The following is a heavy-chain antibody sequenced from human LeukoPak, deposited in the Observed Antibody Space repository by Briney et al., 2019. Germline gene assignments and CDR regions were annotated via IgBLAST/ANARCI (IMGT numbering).Heavy chain of an antibody. V-gene: IGHV4-39*01. D-gene: IGHD3-10*01. Sequence: SETLSLTCTVSGGSISSTSYHWAWIRQPPGKGLKWIATVYYTGSAYYNPSLKSRVTISVDTSKSQFSLKLSSVTTADTALYYCARYASGSYYWFDPWGQGTLVTVSS. CDR1: GGSISSTSYH. CDR3: ARYASGSYYWFDP. J-gene: IGHJ5*02. CDR2: VYYTGSA.